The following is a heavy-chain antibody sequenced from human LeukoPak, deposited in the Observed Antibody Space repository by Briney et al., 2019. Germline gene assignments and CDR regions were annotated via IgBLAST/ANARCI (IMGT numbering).Heavy chain of an antibody. D-gene: IGHD3-16*02. CDR1: GFTFSSYA. V-gene: IGHV3-23*01. Sequence: PGGSLRLSCAASGFTFSSYAMSWVRQAPGKGLEWVSAISGSGGSTYYADSVKGRFTISRDNSKNTLYLQMNSLRAEDTAVYYCAKDIDDYVWGSYRQRGYFDYWGQGTLVTVSS. J-gene: IGHJ4*02. CDR3: AKDIDDYVWGSYRQRGYFDY. CDR2: ISGSGGST.